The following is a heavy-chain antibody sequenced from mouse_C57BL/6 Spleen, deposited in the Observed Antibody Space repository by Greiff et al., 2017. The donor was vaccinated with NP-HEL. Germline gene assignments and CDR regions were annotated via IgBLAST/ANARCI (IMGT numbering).Heavy chain of an antibody. CDR2: LYPGDGDT. CDR1: GYAFSSSW. V-gene: IGHV1-82*01. CDR3: AIYYYGPFDY. D-gene: IGHD1-1*01. Sequence: SGPELVKPGASVKISCKASGYAFSSSWMNWVKQRPGKGLEWIGRLYPGDGDTNYNGKFKGKATLTADKSSSTAYMQLSSLTSADSAVYFCAIYYYGPFDYWGQGTTLTVSS. J-gene: IGHJ2*01.